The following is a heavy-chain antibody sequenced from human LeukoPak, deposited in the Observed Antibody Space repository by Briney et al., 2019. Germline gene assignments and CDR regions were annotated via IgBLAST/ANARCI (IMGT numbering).Heavy chain of an antibody. J-gene: IGHJ4*02. CDR2: MSFDVNNK. Sequence: GGSLRLSCAASGFTFSSYAMHWVRQAPGKGLEWVATMSFDVNNKYYADSVRGRFTISRDNSKNTLYLQMNSLGAEDTAVYSCARGYCTSSSCYNDYWGQGTLVTVSS. CDR3: ARGYCTSSSCYNDY. D-gene: IGHD2-2*02. V-gene: IGHV3-30*04. CDR1: GFTFSSYA.